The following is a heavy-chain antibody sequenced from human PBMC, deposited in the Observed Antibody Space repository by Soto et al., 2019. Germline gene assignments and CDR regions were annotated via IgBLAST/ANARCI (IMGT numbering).Heavy chain of an antibody. D-gene: IGHD3-10*01. V-gene: IGHV3-9*01. CDR2: ITWNSGTI. J-gene: IGHJ6*02. CDR1: GFNFKDYG. Sequence: PVGSLRLSCAASGFNFKDYGMHWVRQAPGKGLGWVSVITWNSGTICYADSVKGRFTISRDNCKNSLYLQMNSLRPEDTALYYCAKDNYGSAIYGMDVWGQGTTVTVS. CDR3: AKDNYGSAIYGMDV.